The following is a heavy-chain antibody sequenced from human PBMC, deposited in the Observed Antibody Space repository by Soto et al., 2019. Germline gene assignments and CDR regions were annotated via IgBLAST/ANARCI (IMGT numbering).Heavy chain of an antibody. V-gene: IGHV3-74*01. D-gene: IGHD3-3*01. CDR3: AKDRGEEGLKFLEWFGGMDV. J-gene: IGHJ6*02. CDR1: GFTVSNYW. CDR2: IKNDGTT. Sequence: GGSLRLSGAASGFTVSNYWMNWVRQAPGKGLVWVSHIKNDGTTSYADSVEGRFTVSRDDAKNSFYLQMNSLRADDTAVYYCAKDRGEEGLKFLEWFGGMDVWGHGTTVTVSS.